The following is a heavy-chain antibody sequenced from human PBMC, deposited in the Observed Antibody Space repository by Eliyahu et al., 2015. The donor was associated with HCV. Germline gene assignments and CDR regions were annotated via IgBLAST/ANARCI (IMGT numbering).Heavy chain of an antibody. CDR2: ISAGGEAI. J-gene: IGHJ4*02. CDR1: GLXFXSLG. D-gene: IGHD2-15*01. Sequence: QLLESGGGLVQPGGSLRLSCAASGLXFXSLGLNWVRQPPGKGLEWVSSISAGGEAINYADSXRGRFTISRDNPKSTLYLQMNSLRADDTAVYYCASPAVSYSPYFDFWGQGALVTVSS. CDR3: ASPAVSYSPYFDF. V-gene: IGHV3-23*01.